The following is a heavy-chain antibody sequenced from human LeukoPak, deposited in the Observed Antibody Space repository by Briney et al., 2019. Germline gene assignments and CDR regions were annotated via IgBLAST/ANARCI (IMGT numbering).Heavy chain of an antibody. CDR3: ARAIVVVPAASTGWFDP. Sequence: SETLSLTCTFSGGSISSYYWSWIRQPPGKGLEWIWYIYYSGSTNYNTYLKSRVTISVDTSKNQFSLKLSSVTAADTAVYYCARAIVVVPAASTGWFDPWGQGTLVTVSS. V-gene: IGHV4-59*01. CDR1: GGSISSYY. D-gene: IGHD2-2*01. J-gene: IGHJ5*02. CDR2: IYYSGST.